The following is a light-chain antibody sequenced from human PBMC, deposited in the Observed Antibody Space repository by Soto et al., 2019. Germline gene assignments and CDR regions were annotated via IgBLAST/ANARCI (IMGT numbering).Light chain of an antibody. Sequence: EIVMTQSPATLSVSPGERATLSCRASQSVSSNLAWYQQKPGQAPRLLIYGASTRATGIPARFSGSGSGTEFTLTISSLQSEDFAVYYCQQYNNWPHWTFSQGTKVDIK. J-gene: IGKJ1*01. V-gene: IGKV3-15*01. CDR1: QSVSSN. CDR3: QQYNNWPHWT. CDR2: GAS.